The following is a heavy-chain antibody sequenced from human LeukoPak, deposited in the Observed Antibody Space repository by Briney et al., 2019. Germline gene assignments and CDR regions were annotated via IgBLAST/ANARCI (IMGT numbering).Heavy chain of an antibody. V-gene: IGHV1-8*02. D-gene: IGHD3-3*01. CDR2: MNPNSGNT. CDR1: GYTFTSYG. J-gene: IGHJ4*02. Sequence: GASVKVSCKASGYTFTSYGISWVRQAPGQGLEWMGWMNPNSGNTGYAQKFQGRVTMTRNTSISTAYMELSSLRSEDTAVYYCARGCSRDFWSGYYNPDFDYWGQGTLVTVSS. CDR3: ARGCSRDFWSGYYNPDFDY.